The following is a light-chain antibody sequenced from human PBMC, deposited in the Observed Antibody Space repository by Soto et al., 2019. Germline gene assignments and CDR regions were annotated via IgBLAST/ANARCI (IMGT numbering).Light chain of an antibody. CDR3: QQSYSTPRT. CDR1: QSISSY. V-gene: IGKV1-39*01. CDR2: AAS. J-gene: IGKJ1*01. Sequence: QMTQSPSSLSASVGDRVTISCRASQSISSYLNWYQQKPGKAPKLLIYAASSLQSGVPSRFSGSGSGTDFTLTISSLQPEDFATYYCQQSYSTPRTFGQGTKVDIK.